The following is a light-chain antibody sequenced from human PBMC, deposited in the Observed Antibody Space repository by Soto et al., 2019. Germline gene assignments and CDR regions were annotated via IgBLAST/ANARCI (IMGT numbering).Light chain of an antibody. J-gene: IGKJ4*01. CDR2: KAS. CDR1: QSISNW. V-gene: IGKV1-5*03. Sequence: DIQMTQSPSTLSASVGDRVTITCRASQSISNWLAWYPQKAGKAPKLLIYKASNLESGVPSRFSGSGSGTEFTLTISSLQPDDFATYYCQQYNGPSLTFGGGTKVEI. CDR3: QQYNGPSLT.